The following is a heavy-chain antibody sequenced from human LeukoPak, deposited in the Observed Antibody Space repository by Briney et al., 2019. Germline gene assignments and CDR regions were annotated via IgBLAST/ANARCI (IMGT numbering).Heavy chain of an antibody. CDR3: AREGYCSSTSCRHYDY. D-gene: IGHD2-2*01. CDR2: ISSSSSYI. CDR1: GFTFNSYA. Sequence: GGSLRLSCTASGFTFNSYAMNWVRQAPGKGLEWVSSISSSSSYIYYADSVKGRFTISRDNAKNSLYLQMNSLRAEDTAVYYCAREGYCSSTSCRHYDYWGQGTLVTVSS. J-gene: IGHJ4*02. V-gene: IGHV3-21*01.